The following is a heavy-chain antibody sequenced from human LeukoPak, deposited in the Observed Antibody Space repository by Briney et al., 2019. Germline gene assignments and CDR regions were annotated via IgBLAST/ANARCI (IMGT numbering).Heavy chain of an antibody. CDR3: ARFLGGYSAYVVNDPYEF. CDR1: GFTFSVYS. J-gene: IGHJ4*02. V-gene: IGHV3-64*01. Sequence: PGGSLGLSCAGSGFTFSVYSMHWVRQAPGRGLEYVSAINPNGDSTYYANSVKGRFTISRDNSKNTLYLQMGSLRAEDMAMYYCARFLGGYSAYVVNDPYEFWGQGTLVTVSS. CDR2: INPNGDST. D-gene: IGHD5-12*01.